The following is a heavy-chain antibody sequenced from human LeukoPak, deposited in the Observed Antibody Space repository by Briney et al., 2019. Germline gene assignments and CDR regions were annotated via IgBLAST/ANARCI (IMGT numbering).Heavy chain of an antibody. J-gene: IGHJ6*02. CDR3: ARDSSTSYYYYGMDV. CDR2: INPNSGGT. CDR1: GYTFTGYY. Sequence: ASVKVSCKASGYTFTGYYMHGVRQAPGQGLEWMGWINPNSGGTNYAQKFQGRVTMTRDTSISTAYMELSRLRSDDTAVYYCARDSSTSYYYYGMDVWGQGTTVTVSS. V-gene: IGHV1-2*02. D-gene: IGHD2-2*01.